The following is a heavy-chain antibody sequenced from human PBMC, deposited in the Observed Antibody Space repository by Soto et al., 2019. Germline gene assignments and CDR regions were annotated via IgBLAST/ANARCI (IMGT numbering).Heavy chain of an antibody. CDR3: AREGPNWKDRTGWFDP. Sequence: QVQLVQSGAEVKKPGSSVKVSCKASGGTFSSYTISWVRQAPGQGLEWMGRIIPILGIANYAQKFQGSVTITADKTTSTAYMELSSLRSEDTAVYYCAREGPNWKDRTGWFDPWGQGTLVTVSS. J-gene: IGHJ5*02. V-gene: IGHV1-69*08. CDR1: GGTFSSYT. D-gene: IGHD1-1*01. CDR2: IIPILGIA.